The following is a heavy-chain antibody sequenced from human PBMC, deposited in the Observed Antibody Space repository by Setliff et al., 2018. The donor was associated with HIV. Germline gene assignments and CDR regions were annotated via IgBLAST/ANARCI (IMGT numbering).Heavy chain of an antibody. CDR1: GGSISSSSYY. V-gene: IGHV4-39*07. J-gene: IGHJ3*01. CDR3: ARAPPGIQNDSFDV. Sequence: SETLSLTCTVSGGSISSSSYYWGWIRQPPGKGLEWIGSIYYSGSTYYNPSLKSRVTISVDTSKNQFSLKLSSVTAADTAVYYCARAPPGIQNDSFDVWGQVTMFTVSS. CDR2: IYYSGST.